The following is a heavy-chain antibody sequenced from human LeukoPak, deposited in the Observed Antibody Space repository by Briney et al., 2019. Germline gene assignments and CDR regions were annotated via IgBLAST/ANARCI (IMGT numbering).Heavy chain of an antibody. CDR3: ARAVGVITSDYYGMDV. CDR2: MNPNSGNT. V-gene: IGHV1-8*01. D-gene: IGHD3-22*01. Sequence: GASVKVSCKASGYTFISYDINWVRQATGQGLEWMGWMNPNSGNTGYAQKFQGRVTMTRNTSISTAYMELSSLRSEDTAVYYCARAVGVITSDYYGMDVWGQGTTVTVSS. CDR1: GYTFISYD. J-gene: IGHJ6*02.